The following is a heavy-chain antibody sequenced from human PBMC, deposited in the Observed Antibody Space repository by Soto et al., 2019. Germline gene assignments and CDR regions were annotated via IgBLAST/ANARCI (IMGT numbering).Heavy chain of an antibody. CDR3: AGRCDSTSCLAHFDY. CDR1: GGTFNNYV. V-gene: IGHV1-69*06. D-gene: IGHD2-2*01. Sequence: SVKVSCKASGGTFNNYVINWVRQAPGQGLEWMGGLIPIFGTATYAQKFQGRVTITADKSTTTAYMELNSLTSEDTAVYYCAGRCDSTSCLAHFDYWGQ. J-gene: IGHJ4*02. CDR2: LIPIFGTA.